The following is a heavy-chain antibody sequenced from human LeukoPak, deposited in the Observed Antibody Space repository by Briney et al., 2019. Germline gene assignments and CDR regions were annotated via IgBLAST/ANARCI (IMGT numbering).Heavy chain of an antibody. CDR3: AKVVARVAAASADY. CDR1: GFTFSSYA. CDR2: ISGGGGST. Sequence: GGSLRLSCVASGFTFSSYAMSWVRQAPGKGLEWVSAISGGGGSTYYADSVKGRFTISRDNSKNTLYLQMNSLRAEDTAVYYCAKVVARVAAASADYWGQGTLVTVSS. J-gene: IGHJ4*02. V-gene: IGHV3-23*01. D-gene: IGHD6-13*01.